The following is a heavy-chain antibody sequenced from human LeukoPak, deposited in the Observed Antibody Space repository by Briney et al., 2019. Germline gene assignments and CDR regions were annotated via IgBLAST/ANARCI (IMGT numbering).Heavy chain of an antibody. D-gene: IGHD3-16*01. J-gene: IGHJ3*02. CDR3: ARATIGVHAFDI. Sequence: PSETLSLTCTVSGGSISSYYWSWIRQPPGKGLEWIGYIYYSGSTNYNPSLKSRVTISVDTSKNQFSLKLSSVTAADTAVYYCARATIGVHAFDIWGRGTMVTVSS. CDR1: GGSISSYY. V-gene: IGHV4-59*01. CDR2: IYYSGST.